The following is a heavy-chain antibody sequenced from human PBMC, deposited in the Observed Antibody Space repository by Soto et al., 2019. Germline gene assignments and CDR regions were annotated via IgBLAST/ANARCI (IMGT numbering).Heavy chain of an antibody. CDR1: GYTFTGYY. CDR3: ARDRKGTTFRGAFDI. V-gene: IGHV1-2*04. Sequence: QVQLVQSGAEVKKPGASVKVSCKASGYTFTGYYMHWVRQAPGQGLEWMGWINPNSGGTNYAQKFQGWVTMTRDTSISTAYMELSRLRSDDTAVYYCARDRKGTTFRGAFDIWGQGTMVTVSS. CDR2: INPNSGGT. D-gene: IGHD1-26*01. J-gene: IGHJ3*02.